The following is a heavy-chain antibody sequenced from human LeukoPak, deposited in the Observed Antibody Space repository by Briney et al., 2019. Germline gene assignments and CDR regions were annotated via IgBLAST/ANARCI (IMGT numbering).Heavy chain of an antibody. J-gene: IGHJ4*02. D-gene: IGHD3-10*01. V-gene: IGHV4-39*07. Sequence: SETLSLTCTVSGGSISSSSYYWSWIRQPPGKGLEWIGEINHSGSTNYNPSLKSRVTISVDTSKNQFSLKLSSVTAADTAVYYCARGRSVRRITMVRGVVHFDYWGQGTLATVSS. CDR2: INHSGST. CDR3: ARGRSVRRITMVRGVVHFDY. CDR1: GGSISSSSYY.